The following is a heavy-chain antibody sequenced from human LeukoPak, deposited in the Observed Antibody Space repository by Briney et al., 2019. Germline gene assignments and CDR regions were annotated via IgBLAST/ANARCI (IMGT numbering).Heavy chain of an antibody. CDR2: MNPNSGNT. V-gene: IGHV1-8*02. Sequence: ASVKVSCKASGGTFSSYAISWVRQATGQGLEWMGWMNPNSGNTGYAQKFQGRVTMTRNTSISTAYMELSSLRSEDTAVYYCARQGSDSSGWYADFDYWGQGTLVTVSS. CDR3: ARQGSDSSGWYADFDY. J-gene: IGHJ4*02. D-gene: IGHD6-19*01. CDR1: GGTFSSYA.